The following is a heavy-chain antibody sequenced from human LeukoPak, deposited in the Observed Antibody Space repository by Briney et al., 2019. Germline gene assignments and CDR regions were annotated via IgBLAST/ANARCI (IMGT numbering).Heavy chain of an antibody. CDR1: GGTFSSYA. Sequence: ASVKVSCKASGGTFSSYAISWVRQAPGQGLEWMGRIIPIFGIANYAQKFQGRVTITADKSTSTAYMALSSLRSEDTAVYYCASSDGAYDYVWGSYRPWLNWGQGTLVTVSS. V-gene: IGHV1-69*04. CDR2: IIPIFGIA. D-gene: IGHD3-16*02. J-gene: IGHJ4*02. CDR3: ASSDGAYDYVWGSYRPWLN.